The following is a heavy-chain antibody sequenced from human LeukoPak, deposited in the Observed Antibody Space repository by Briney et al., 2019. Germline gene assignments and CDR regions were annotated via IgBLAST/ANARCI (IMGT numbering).Heavy chain of an antibody. D-gene: IGHD6-13*01. V-gene: IGHV3-7*01. Sequence: GGSLRLSCAASGFTFSSYWMSWVRQAPGKGLEWVANIKQDGSEKYYADSVKGRFTISRDNAKNSLYLQMNSLRAEDTAVYYCARDFRGVAAAEPYKCFDPWGQGTLVTVSS. CDR2: IKQDGSEK. J-gene: IGHJ5*02. CDR3: ARDFRGVAAAEPYKCFDP. CDR1: GFTFSSYW.